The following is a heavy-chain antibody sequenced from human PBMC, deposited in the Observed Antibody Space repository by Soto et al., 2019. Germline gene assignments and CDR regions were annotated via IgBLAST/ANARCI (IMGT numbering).Heavy chain of an antibody. V-gene: IGHV1-2*02. Sequence: ASVKVSCKASGYTFTGYYMHWVRQAPGQGLEWMGWISAYNGNTNYAQKFQGRVTMTRNTSISTAYMELSSLRSEDTAVYYCAREKVGANDYWGQGTLVTVSS. D-gene: IGHD1-26*01. CDR3: AREKVGANDY. CDR1: GYTFTGYY. CDR2: ISAYNGNT. J-gene: IGHJ4*02.